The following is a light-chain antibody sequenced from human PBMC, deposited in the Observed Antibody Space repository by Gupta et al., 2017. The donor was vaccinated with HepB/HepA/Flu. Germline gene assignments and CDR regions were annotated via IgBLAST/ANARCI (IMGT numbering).Light chain of an antibody. J-gene: IGLJ2*01. CDR1: SLRSYY. CDR2: GKN. CDR3: NSRDSSGNNLVV. V-gene: IGLV3-19*01. Sequence: SSELTQDPAVSVALGQTVRITCQGDSLRSYYASWYQQKPGQAPVLVIYGKNNRPSGIPDRFSGSSSGNTASFTITGAQAEDEADYYCNSRDSSGNNLVVFGGGTKLTVL.